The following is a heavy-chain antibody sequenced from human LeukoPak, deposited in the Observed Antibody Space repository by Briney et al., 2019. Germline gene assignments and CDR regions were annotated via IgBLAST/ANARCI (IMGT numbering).Heavy chain of an antibody. J-gene: IGHJ4*02. V-gene: IGHV3-73*01. CDR2: IRTKPNSYAT. D-gene: IGHD4-17*01. Sequence: GGSLRLSCAASGFTFSGSAVHWVRQASGKGLEWVGRIRTKPNSYATAYAASVNGRFTISRDDSKNTAYLQMNSLKTEDTAVYFCTINYDYGLFDYWGQGTLVTVSS. CDR3: TINYDYGLFDY. CDR1: GFTFSGSA.